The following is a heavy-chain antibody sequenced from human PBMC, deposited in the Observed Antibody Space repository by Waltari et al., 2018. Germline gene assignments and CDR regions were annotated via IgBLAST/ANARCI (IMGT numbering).Heavy chain of an antibody. V-gene: IGHV3-23*01. J-gene: IGHJ2*01. CDR2: ISGSGGST. CDR1: GFTFSSYA. Sequence: EVQLLESGGGLVPPGGSLRLSCAASGFTFSSYAMTWVRQAPGKGLEWVSAISGSGGSTYYADSVKGRFTISRDNSKNTLYLQMNSLRAEDTAVYYCARDRVVIPFDLWGRGTLVTVSS. D-gene: IGHD3-3*01. CDR3: ARDRVVIPFDL.